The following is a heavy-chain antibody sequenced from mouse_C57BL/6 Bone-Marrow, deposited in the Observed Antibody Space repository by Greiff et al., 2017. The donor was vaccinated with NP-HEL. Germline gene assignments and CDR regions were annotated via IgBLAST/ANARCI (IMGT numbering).Heavy chain of an antibody. Sequence: VKLQQPGAELVKPGASVKLSCKASGYTFTSYWMHWVKQRPGQGLEWIGMIHPNSGSTNYNEKFKSKATLTVDKSSSTAYMQLSSLTSEDSAVYYCARWGTTVVAFDYWGQGTTLTVSS. J-gene: IGHJ2*01. CDR2: IHPNSGST. CDR3: ARWGTTVVAFDY. V-gene: IGHV1-64*01. D-gene: IGHD1-1*01. CDR1: GYTFTSYW.